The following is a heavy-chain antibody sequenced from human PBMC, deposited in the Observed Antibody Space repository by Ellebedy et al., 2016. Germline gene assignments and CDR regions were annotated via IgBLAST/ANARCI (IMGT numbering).Heavy chain of an antibody. J-gene: IGHJ4*02. CDR2: SNQSGNT. Sequence: SETLSLTXAVYGGTFSGYYWSWIRQSPGKGLEWIGESNQSGNTKYNPSLKSRVTVSVDTSKNQFSLKVISVTAADTAVYYCAKSRRLVLGVWDYWGQGTLVTVSS. D-gene: IGHD6-6*01. CDR1: GGTFSGYY. CDR3: AKSRRLVLGVWDY. V-gene: IGHV4-34*08.